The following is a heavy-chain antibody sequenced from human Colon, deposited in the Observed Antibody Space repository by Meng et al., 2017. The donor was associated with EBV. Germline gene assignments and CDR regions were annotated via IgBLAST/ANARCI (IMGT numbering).Heavy chain of an antibody. CDR1: GFSLTTSGVG. CDR3: VHRTRLHGGRWDYFDY. Sequence: QLHMKESCPTLGQPTQTLTLTCNFAGFSLTTSGVGVAWIRQPPGKALEWLALAYWDDDRRYNPSLRNRLTITKDTSKNQVVLTMTNVDPVDTGTYYCVHRTRLHGGRWDYFDYWGQGTLVTVSS. J-gene: IGHJ4*02. D-gene: IGHD3-16*01. V-gene: IGHV2-5*02. CDR2: AYWDDDR.